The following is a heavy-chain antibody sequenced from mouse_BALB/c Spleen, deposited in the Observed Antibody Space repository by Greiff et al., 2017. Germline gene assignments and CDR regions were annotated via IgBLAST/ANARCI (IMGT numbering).Heavy chain of an antibody. J-gene: IGHJ4*01. CDR1: GFTFSSYT. CDR2: ISSGGSYT. Sequence: EVHLVESGGGLVKPGGSLKLSCAASGFTFSSYTMSWVRQTPEKRLEWVATISSGGSYTYYPDSVKGRFTISRDNAKNTLYLQMSSLKSEDTAMYYCTRDGDHDYDVGAMDYWGQGTSVTVSS. CDR3: TRDGDHDYDVGAMDY. D-gene: IGHD2-4*01. V-gene: IGHV5-6-4*01.